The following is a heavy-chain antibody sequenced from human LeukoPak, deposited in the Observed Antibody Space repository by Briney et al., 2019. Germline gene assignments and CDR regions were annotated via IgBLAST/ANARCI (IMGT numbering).Heavy chain of an antibody. V-gene: IGHV1-46*01. CDR2: INPSGGST. D-gene: IGHD2-15*01. J-gene: IGHJ4*02. CDR3: ARDHCSGGSCYPRFDY. Sequence: ASVKVSCKASGYTFTSYYMHWVRQAPGQGLEWMGIINPSGGSTSYAQKFPGRVTMTRDTSTSTVYMELSSLRSEDTAVYYCARDHCSGGSCYPRFDYWGQGTLVTVSS. CDR1: GYTFTSYY.